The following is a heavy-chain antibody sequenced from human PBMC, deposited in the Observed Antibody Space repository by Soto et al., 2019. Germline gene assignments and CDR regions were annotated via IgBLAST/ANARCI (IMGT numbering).Heavy chain of an antibody. J-gene: IGHJ3*02. Sequence: GGSLRLSCSASGFVFSSSWMHWVRQAPGRGLVWVARINGDGSTTTYADFVKGRFSISRDNAKNTVTLQMNSLRAEDTAVYYCARINYYDSSGYYFTAFDMWGQGTTVNLS. CDR2: INGDGSTT. V-gene: IGHV3-74*01. D-gene: IGHD3-22*01. CDR1: GFVFSSSW. CDR3: ARINYYDSSGYYFTAFDM.